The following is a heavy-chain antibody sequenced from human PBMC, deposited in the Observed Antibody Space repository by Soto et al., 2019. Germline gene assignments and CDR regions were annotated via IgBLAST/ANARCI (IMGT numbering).Heavy chain of an antibody. D-gene: IGHD6-19*01. V-gene: IGHV1-3*01. CDR3: ERDLALAGSVGY. Sequence: QVQLVQSGAEVKKPGASVKVSCKASGYTFTSYAMHWVRQAPGQRLEWMGWINAGNGNTKYSQKFQGRVNITRDKSASAAYMEPSSMRSEDTDVYYCERDLALAGSVGYWGQGTLVTVSS. J-gene: IGHJ4*02. CDR1: GYTFTSYA. CDR2: INAGNGNT.